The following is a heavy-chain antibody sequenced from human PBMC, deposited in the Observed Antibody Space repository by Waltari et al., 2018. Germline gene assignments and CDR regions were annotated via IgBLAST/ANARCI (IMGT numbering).Heavy chain of an antibody. V-gene: IGHV4-38-2*02. CDR3: AREVFGVVMNFDY. D-gene: IGHD3-3*01. CDR1: GYSISSGYY. J-gene: IGHJ4*02. CDR2: SYHIGGT. Sequence: QVQLQESGPGLVKPSETLSLTCAVSGYSISSGYYWGWIRQPPGKGLEWIGRSYHIGGTYYNPSLKSRVTISVDTSKNQFSLKLSSVTAADTAVYYCAREVFGVVMNFDYWGQGTLVTVSS.